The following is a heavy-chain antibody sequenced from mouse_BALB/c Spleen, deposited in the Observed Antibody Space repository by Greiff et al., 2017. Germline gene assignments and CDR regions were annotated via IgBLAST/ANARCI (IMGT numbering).Heavy chain of an antibody. J-gene: IGHJ4*01. D-gene: IGHD2-1*01. V-gene: IGHV1-63*02. CDR2: IYPGGGYT. Sequence: QVQLKESGAELVRPGTSVKISCKASGYTFTNYWLGWVKQRPGHGLEWIGDIYPGGGYTNYNEKFKGKATLTADTSSSTAYMQLSSLTSEDSAVYFCARGNGNYYAMDYWGQGTSVTVSS. CDR1: GYTFTNYW. CDR3: ARGNGNYYAMDY.